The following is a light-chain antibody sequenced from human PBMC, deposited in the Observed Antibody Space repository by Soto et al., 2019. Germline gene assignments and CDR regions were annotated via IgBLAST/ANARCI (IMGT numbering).Light chain of an antibody. CDR3: QQYYSTPWT. CDR1: QSVLYSSNNKNY. V-gene: IGKV4-1*01. CDR2: WAS. Sequence: DIVMTQSPDSLAVSLGERATINCKSSQSVLYSSNNKNYLTWYQQKPGQPPKLLIYWASTRKSGVSDRLSGSGSGTDFTLTISSLQAEDGAVYYCQQYYSTPWTFGQGTKVEIK. J-gene: IGKJ1*01.